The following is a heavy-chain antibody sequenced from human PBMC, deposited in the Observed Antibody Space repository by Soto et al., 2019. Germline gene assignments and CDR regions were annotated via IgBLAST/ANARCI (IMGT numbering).Heavy chain of an antibody. CDR3: AARGDCSGGSCYLANYYGMDV. D-gene: IGHD2-15*01. CDR1: GFTFSSYS. V-gene: IGHV3-48*02. Sequence: PGGSLRLSCAASGFTFSSYSMNWVRQAPGKGLERVSYISSSSSTIYYADSVKGRFTISRDNAKNSLYLQMNSLRDEDTAVYYCAARGDCSGGSCYLANYYGMDVWGQGTKVTVSS. J-gene: IGHJ6*02. CDR2: ISSSSSTI.